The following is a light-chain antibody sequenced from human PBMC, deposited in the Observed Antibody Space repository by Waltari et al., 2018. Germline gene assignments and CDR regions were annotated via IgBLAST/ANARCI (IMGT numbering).Light chain of an antibody. J-gene: IGLJ1*01. CDR3: CSYAGSSTFYV. Sequence: QSALTQPASVSGSPGQSITLSCTGTSSDAGSYNLVSWYQQHPGKAPTIMIYGCRKRPSGFSNRFSGSKSGNTVSLTIAGLQAEDEADYYCCSYAGSSTFYVFGTGTKVTVL. CDR2: GCR. CDR1: SSDAGSYNL. V-gene: IGLV2-23*01.